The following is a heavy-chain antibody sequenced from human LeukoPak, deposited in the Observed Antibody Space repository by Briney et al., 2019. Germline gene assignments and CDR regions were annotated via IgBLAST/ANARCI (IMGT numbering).Heavy chain of an antibody. J-gene: IGHJ4*02. V-gene: IGHV3-30*02. CDR2: IRYDGSNK. Sequence: TGGSLRLSCAASGFTFSSYGMHWVRQAPGKGLEWVAFIRYDGSNKYYADFVKGRFTISRDNSKNTLYLQMNSLRAEDTAVYYCAKDINYYDSSGSDYWGQGTLVTVSS. CDR1: GFTFSSYG. D-gene: IGHD3-22*01. CDR3: AKDINYYDSSGSDY.